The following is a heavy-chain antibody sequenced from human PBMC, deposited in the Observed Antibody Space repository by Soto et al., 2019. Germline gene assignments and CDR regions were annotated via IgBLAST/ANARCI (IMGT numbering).Heavy chain of an antibody. V-gene: IGHV5-51*01. D-gene: IGHD1-26*01. CDR1: GYSFTSYW. CDR2: IYPGDSDT. CDR3: ARQSIVGALLYYYGMDV. Sequence: GESLKISCQGSGYSFTSYWIGWVRQMPGKGLEWMGIIYPGDSDTRYSPSFQGQVTISADKSISTAYLQWSSLKASDTAMYYCARQSIVGALLYYYGMDVWGQGTTVTVSS. J-gene: IGHJ6*02.